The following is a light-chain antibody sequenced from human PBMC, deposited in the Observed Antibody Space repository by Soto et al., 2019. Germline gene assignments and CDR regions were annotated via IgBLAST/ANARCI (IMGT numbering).Light chain of an antibody. CDR2: DAS. Sequence: DIQMTQSPSTLSASVGDRGTITFRASQSISSWLAWYQQKPGKAPKLLIYDASSLESGVPSRFSGSGSGTEFTLTISSLQPDDFATYYCQQYNSYSPLTFGGGTKVDIK. J-gene: IGKJ4*01. CDR3: QQYNSYSPLT. V-gene: IGKV1-5*01. CDR1: QSISSW.